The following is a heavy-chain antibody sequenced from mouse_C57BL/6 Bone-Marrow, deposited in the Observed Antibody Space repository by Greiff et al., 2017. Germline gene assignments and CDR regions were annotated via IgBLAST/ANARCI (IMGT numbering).Heavy chain of an antibody. CDR1: GYTFTSYW. D-gene: IGHD1-1*01. J-gene: IGHJ4*01. CDR3: ARTYYYGSSYGAMDY. V-gene: IGHV1-64*01. Sequence: QVQLQQPGAELVKPGASVKLSCKASGYTFTSYWMHWVKQRPGQGLEWIGMIHPNSGSTNYNEKFKSKATLTVDKSSSTAYMQLSSLTSEDSAVYYCARTYYYGSSYGAMDYWGQGTSVTVFS. CDR2: IHPNSGST.